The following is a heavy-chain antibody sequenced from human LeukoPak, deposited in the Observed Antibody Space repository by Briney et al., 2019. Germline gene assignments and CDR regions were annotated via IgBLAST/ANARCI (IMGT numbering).Heavy chain of an antibody. CDR1: GFTFDDYA. J-gene: IGHJ4*02. Sequence: GGSLRLSCAASGFTFDDYAMHWVRQAPGKGLKWVSGISWNSGSIGYADSVKGRFTISRDNAKNSLYLQMNSLRAEDTALYYCAKALRYSSGWYGFDYWGQGTLVTVSS. CDR3: AKALRYSSGWYGFDY. CDR2: ISWNSGSI. V-gene: IGHV3-9*01. D-gene: IGHD6-19*01.